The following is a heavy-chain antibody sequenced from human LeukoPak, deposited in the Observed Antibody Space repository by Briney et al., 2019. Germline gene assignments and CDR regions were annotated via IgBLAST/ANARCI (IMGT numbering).Heavy chain of an antibody. V-gene: IGHV3-48*04. J-gene: IGHJ3*02. CDR2: ISSSSSTI. D-gene: IGHD7-27*01. Sequence: GGSLRLSCAASRFTFNSYWMHWVRQAPGKGLVWVSYISSSSSTIYYADSVKGRFTISRDNAKNSLYLKMNSLRAEDTAVYYCASSGFNGAFDIWGQGTMVTVSS. CDR3: ASSGFNGAFDI. CDR1: RFTFNSYW.